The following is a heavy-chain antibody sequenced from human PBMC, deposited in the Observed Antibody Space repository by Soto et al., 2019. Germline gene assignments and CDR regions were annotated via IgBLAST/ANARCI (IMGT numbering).Heavy chain of an antibody. V-gene: IGHV3-23*01. D-gene: IGHD3-10*01. CDR3: AKASGWFGEFDY. J-gene: IGHJ4*02. CDR2: ISGSGGST. CDR1: GFTFSSYA. Sequence: EVQLLESGGGLVQPGGSLRLSCAASGFTFSSYAMSWVRQAPGKGLEWVSAISGSGGSTYYADSVKGRFTISRDNSENTLYLLMTSLRAEDTAVYYCAKASGWFGEFDYWGQGTLVTVSS.